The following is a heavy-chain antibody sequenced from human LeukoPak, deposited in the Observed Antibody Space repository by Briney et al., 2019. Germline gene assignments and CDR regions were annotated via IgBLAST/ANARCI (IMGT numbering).Heavy chain of an antibody. J-gene: IGHJ3*02. CDR3: ARVHRLVPGPFHI. CDR1: GGSISSYY. D-gene: IGHD6-6*01. V-gene: IGHV4-59*01. Sequence: SETLSLTCTVSGGSISSYYWSWIRQPPGKGLEWIGYIYYSGSTNYNPSLKSRVTISVDTSKNQFSLNLRPVTAADTAVFYCARVHRLVPGPFHIWGQGTMVIVSS. CDR2: IYYSGST.